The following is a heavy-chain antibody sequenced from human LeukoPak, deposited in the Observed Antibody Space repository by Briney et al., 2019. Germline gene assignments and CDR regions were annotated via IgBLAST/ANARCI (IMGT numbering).Heavy chain of an antibody. Sequence: ASVKVSCKTTGYTFTGYHLHWVRQAPGQGLEWMAWIQSDSGDTNYAQKFQGRVTETRDKFTRTSYIEVDRLSSDDTAVYYCARDLTGDLYTFFDYWGQGTLVTVSS. CDR2: IQSDSGDT. D-gene: IGHD3-16*02. CDR3: ARDLTGDLYTFFDY. CDR1: GYTFTGYH. V-gene: IGHV1-2*02. J-gene: IGHJ4*02.